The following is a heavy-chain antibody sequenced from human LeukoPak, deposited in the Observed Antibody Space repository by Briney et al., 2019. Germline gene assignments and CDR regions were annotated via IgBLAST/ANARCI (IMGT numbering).Heavy chain of an antibody. CDR3: AKYSSSWTSPGDAFDI. V-gene: IGHV3-23*01. CDR2: ISGSGGST. J-gene: IGHJ3*02. D-gene: IGHD6-13*01. CDR1: GFSFSRYA. Sequence: PGGSLRLSCAASGFSFSRYAMSWVRQAPGKGLEWVSAISGSGGSTYYADSVKGRFTISRDNSKNTLYLQMNSLRVEDTAVYYCAKYSSSWTSPGDAFDIWGQGTMVTVSS.